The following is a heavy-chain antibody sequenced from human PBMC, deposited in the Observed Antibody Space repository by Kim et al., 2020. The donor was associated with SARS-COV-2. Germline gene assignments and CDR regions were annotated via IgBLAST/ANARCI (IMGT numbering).Heavy chain of an antibody. D-gene: IGHD3-10*01. CDR1: GYTFTSYG. V-gene: IGHV1-18*04. CDR2: ISAYNGNT. Sequence: ASVKVSCKASGYTFTSYGISWVRQAPGQGLEWMGWISAYNGNTNYAQKLQGRVTMTTDTSTSTAYMELRSLRSDDTAVYYCARVLGITMVRGEFDYWGQGTLVTVSS. CDR3: ARVLGITMVRGEFDY. J-gene: IGHJ4*02.